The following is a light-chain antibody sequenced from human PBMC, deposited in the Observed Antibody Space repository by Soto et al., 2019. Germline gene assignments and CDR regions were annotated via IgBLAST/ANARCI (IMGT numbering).Light chain of an antibody. CDR2: DVS. J-gene: IGKJ1*01. CDR3: QQYNGYSRT. CDR1: QSIGDS. Sequence: DIQVTQSPPTLSASAADRVTITCRASQSIGDSLAWYQQKPGKAPYLLISDVSSLERGVPSRFSGSGSGTEFTLTISSMQPDDFATFYCQQYNGYSRTFGQGTKVDI. V-gene: IGKV1-5*01.